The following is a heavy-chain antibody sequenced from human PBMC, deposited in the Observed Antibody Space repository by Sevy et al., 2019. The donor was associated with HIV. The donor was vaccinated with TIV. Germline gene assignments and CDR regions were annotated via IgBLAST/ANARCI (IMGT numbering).Heavy chain of an antibody. Sequence: ASVKVSCKASGYTFTGDYIHWVRQASGQGLEWVGWIKPNNGDTKYARDFQGSVTMTRETSINTAYMELGGLGSDDTAVYYCAKDPSIAGSSFYGLDVWGQGTAVTVSS. V-gene: IGHV1-2*02. CDR1: GYTFTGDY. D-gene: IGHD2-21*01. CDR3: AKDPSIAGSSFYGLDV. CDR2: IKPNNGDT. J-gene: IGHJ6*02.